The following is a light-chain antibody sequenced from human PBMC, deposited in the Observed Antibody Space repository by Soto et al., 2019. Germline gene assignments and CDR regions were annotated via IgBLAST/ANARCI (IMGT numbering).Light chain of an antibody. CDR3: SSYTSDNSLV. Sequence: QSALTQPASVSGSPVQSIAISCTGTSTDVGGYNSVSWYQQHPGKAPKLIIYEVSSRPSGVSNRFSGAKSGNTASLTISGLKAEDEADYYCSSYTSDNSLVFGGGTKVTV. J-gene: IGLJ3*02. V-gene: IGLV2-14*01. CDR1: STDVGGYNS. CDR2: EVS.